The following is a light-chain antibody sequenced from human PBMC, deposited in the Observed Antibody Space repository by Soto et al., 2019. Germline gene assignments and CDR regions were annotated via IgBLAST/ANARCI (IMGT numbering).Light chain of an antibody. V-gene: IGKV3-20*01. J-gene: IGKJ2*01. CDR3: QQSYKTPHT. CDR1: QSVSSSY. CDR2: GAS. Sequence: EIVLTQSPGTLSLSPGERATLSCRASQSVSSSYLAWYQQKLGQAPRLLIYGASNRATGIPDRFSGSGSGTNFTLTISSLQPEDFGTYYCQQSYKTPHTFGQGTKLETK.